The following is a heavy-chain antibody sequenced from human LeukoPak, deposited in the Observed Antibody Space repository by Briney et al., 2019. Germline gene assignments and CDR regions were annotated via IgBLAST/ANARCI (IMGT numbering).Heavy chain of an antibody. CDR3: AREVTDILTAYGLYYFDY. J-gene: IGHJ4*02. Sequence: SETLSLTCTVSGDSISSSCWSWVRQPAGKGLEWIGRIYTSGSTNYIPSLKSRVTISVDKSKNQFSLKLNSVTAADTAVYYCAREVTDILTAYGLYYFDYWGQGTLVTVSS. D-gene: IGHD3-9*01. CDR2: IYTSGST. V-gene: IGHV4-4*07. CDR1: GDSISSSC.